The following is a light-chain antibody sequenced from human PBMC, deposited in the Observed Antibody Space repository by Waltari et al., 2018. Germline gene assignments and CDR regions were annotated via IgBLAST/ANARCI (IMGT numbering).Light chain of an antibody. Sequence: AIRMTQSPSSLSASTGDRVTITCRASQGISSYLAWYQQKPGKAPKPLIYAASTLQSGVPSRFSGNGSGTDFTLTISCLQSEDFATYYCQQYYSYPPFTFGPGTKVDIK. CDR3: QQYYSYPPFT. J-gene: IGKJ3*01. V-gene: IGKV1-8*01. CDR1: QGISSY. CDR2: AAS.